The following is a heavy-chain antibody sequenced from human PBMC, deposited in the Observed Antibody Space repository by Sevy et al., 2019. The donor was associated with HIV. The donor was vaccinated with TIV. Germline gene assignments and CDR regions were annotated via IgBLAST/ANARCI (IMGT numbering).Heavy chain of an antibody. V-gene: IGHV3-11*01. D-gene: IGHD3-16*01. CDR3: ARDHVKDGKGGDYYYHAMDV. Sequence: GGSLRLSCTASGFTLSDYYMSWIRQAPGKGLQWISYISGSDDSGGDDTIYYADSVKGRFTISRDNAKNSLYLQMSSRRADDTAVYYCARDHVKDGKGGDYYYHAMDVWGLGTTVTVSS. CDR2: ISGSDDSGGDDTI. J-gene: IGHJ6*02. CDR1: GFTLSDYY.